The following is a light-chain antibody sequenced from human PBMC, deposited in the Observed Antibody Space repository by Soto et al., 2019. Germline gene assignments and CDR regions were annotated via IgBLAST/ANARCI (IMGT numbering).Light chain of an antibody. CDR3: QQYYRTPPWT. Sequence: DIVMTQSPASLAVSLGERATINCKSSQTVLYSSTNKNYLAWYQQKPGQPPKLLISWASTRESGVPDRFSGSGSGTDFTLTISSLQAEDVAVYFCQQYYRTPPWTFGQGTKVEIK. CDR2: WAS. V-gene: IGKV4-1*01. J-gene: IGKJ1*01. CDR1: QTVLYSSTNKNY.